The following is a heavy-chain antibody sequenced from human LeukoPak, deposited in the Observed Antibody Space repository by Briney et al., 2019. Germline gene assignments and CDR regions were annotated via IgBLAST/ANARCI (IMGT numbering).Heavy chain of an antibody. J-gene: IGHJ6*03. CDR2: IKQAGSEK. CDR1: GFTFSSYW. CDR3: ARALDGAAYDFWSGYSTFHYYYYMDV. V-gene: IGHV3-7*01. Sequence: GGSLRLSCAASGFTFSSYWMSWVRQAPGKGLEWVANIKQAGSEKYYVDSVKGRFTISRDNAKNSLYLQMNSLRAEDTAVYYCARALDGAAYDFWSGYSTFHYYYYMDVWGKGTTVTVSS. D-gene: IGHD3-3*01.